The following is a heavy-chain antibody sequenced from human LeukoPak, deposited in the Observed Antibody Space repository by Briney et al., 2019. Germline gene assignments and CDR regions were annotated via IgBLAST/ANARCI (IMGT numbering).Heavy chain of an antibody. CDR1: GGPISSGDYY. CDR3: ATYTGSNAFDI. D-gene: IGHD2-15*01. V-gene: IGHV4-30-4*01. CDR2: IYYSGST. Sequence: SETLSLTCTVSGGPISSGDYYWSWVRQPPGEGLEWIGYIYYSGSTYYNPSLKSRVTISVDTPKNQFSLKLSSVTAADTAVYYCATYTGSNAFDIWGQGTMVTVSS. J-gene: IGHJ3*02.